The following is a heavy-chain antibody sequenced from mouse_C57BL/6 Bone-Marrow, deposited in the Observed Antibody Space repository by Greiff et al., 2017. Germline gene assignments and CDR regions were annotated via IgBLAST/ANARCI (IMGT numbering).Heavy chain of an antibody. J-gene: IGHJ2*01. V-gene: IGHV1-26*01. CDR2: INPNNGGT. CDR3: ARYTTVVADY. CDR1: GYTFTDYY. D-gene: IGHD1-1*01. Sequence: EVQLQQSGPELVKPGASVKISCKASGYTFTDYYMNWVKQSHGKSLEWIGDINPNNGGTSYNQKFKGKATLTVDKSSSTAYMELRSLTSEDSAVYYCARYTTVVADYWCQGTTLTVSS.